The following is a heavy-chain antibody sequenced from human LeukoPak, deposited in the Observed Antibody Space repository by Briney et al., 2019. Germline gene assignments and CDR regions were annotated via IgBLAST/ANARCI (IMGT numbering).Heavy chain of an antibody. CDR1: GGSISSSSYY. D-gene: IGHD5-18*01. J-gene: IGHJ3*02. CDR3: ARGGYSYGYPAFDI. Sequence: PSETLSLTCTVSGGSISSSSYYWGWIRQPPGKGLEWIGSIYYSGSTYYNPSLKSRVTISVDTSKNQFSLKLSSVTAADTAVYYCARGGYSYGYPAFDIWGQGTMVTVSS. V-gene: IGHV4-39*01. CDR2: IYYSGST.